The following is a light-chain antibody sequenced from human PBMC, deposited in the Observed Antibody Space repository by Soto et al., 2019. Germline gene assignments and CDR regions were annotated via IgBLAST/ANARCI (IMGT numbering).Light chain of an antibody. CDR1: QSVSIY. CDR2: DAS. Sequence: VLTQSPATLSLSPGERATLSCRASQSVSIYLAWYQQKPGQPPRLLIYDASNRATGVPARFSGSGSGTDFTLTISSLEPEDFAVYYCQQRQNWPPLTFGGGTKVEI. V-gene: IGKV3-11*01. CDR3: QQRQNWPPLT. J-gene: IGKJ4*01.